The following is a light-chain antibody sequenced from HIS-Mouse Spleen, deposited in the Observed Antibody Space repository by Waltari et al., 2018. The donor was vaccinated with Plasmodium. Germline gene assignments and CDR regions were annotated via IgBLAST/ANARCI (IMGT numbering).Light chain of an antibody. J-gene: IGKJ3*01. CDR2: DAS. CDR3: QQRSNWPPGVT. CDR1: QSVSSY. Sequence: EIVLTQSPATLSLSPGERATLSCRASQSVSSYLAWYQQKPGQAPRLLIYDASNRATGIPARFSGSGSGTDFTLTISSLEPEDFAVYYCQQRSNWPPGVTF. V-gene: IGKV3-11*01.